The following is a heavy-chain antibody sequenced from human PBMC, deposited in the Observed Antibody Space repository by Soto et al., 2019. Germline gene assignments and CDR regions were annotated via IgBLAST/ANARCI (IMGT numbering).Heavy chain of an antibody. CDR1: GFSLSNSGVG. J-gene: IGHJ4*02. D-gene: IGHD4-17*01. V-gene: IGHV2-5*02. CDR2: IYRDNDK. Sequence: QITLKESGPSPVKPTQTLTVTCTFSGFSLSNSGVGVAWIRQPPGKALEWLALIYRDNDKRYSPSLKTRLTITKDTSKNQVVLTMTNMDPVDTATYSCAHCTLHDYGDYDPGTSHVFDSWGQGTRVTVSS. CDR3: AHCTLHDYGDYDPGTSHVFDS.